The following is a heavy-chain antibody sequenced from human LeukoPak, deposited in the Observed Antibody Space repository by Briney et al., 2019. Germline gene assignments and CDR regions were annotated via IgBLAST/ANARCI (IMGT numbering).Heavy chain of an antibody. J-gene: IGHJ4*02. CDR2: IYPGDSDT. CDR1: GYRFTSYW. V-gene: IGHV5-51*01. Sequence: GESLQISCKGSGYRFTSYWIGWVRQLPGKGLEWMGIIYPGDSDTRYSPSFQGQVTISADKSISTAYLQWSSLKASDTAMYYCARSVAAEDFDYWGQGTLVTVSS. CDR3: ARSVAAEDFDY. D-gene: IGHD6-19*01.